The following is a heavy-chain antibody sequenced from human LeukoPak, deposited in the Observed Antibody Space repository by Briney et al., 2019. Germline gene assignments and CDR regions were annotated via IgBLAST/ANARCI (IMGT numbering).Heavy chain of an antibody. CDR1: GDSIGNYH. V-gene: IGHV4-4*07. CDR2: IHSSGST. Sequence: SETLSLTCTVSGDSIGNYHWSWIRQPAGKGLEWIAQIHSSGSTNYNPPLKSRVSMSIDTTEDQVSLTIRSVTAADTAFYYCARRDNNSGWSFDDWGQGIVVTVCS. J-gene: IGHJ4*02. D-gene: IGHD6-19*01. CDR3: ARRDNNSGWSFDD.